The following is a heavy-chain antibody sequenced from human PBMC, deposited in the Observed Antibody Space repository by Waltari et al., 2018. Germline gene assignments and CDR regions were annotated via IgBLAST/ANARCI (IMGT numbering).Heavy chain of an antibody. Sequence: QVQLVQSGAEVKKPGASVKVSCKVSGYTLPELSMHGVRQAPGKGLEWMGGFDPEDGETIYAQKFQGRVTMTEDTSTDTAYMELSSLRSEDTAVYYCATDRLNYDILTGYGVGAFDIWGQGTMVTVSS. J-gene: IGHJ3*02. CDR1: GYTLPELS. D-gene: IGHD3-9*01. CDR2: FDPEDGET. V-gene: IGHV1-24*01. CDR3: ATDRLNYDILTGYGVGAFDI.